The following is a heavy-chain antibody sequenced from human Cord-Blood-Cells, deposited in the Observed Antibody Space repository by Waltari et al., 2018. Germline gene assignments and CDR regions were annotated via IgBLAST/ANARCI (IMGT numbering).Heavy chain of an antibody. J-gene: IGHJ2*01. CDR2: ISSGGST. Sequence: EVQLVESGGGLIQPGGSLRFSCEASGLTVSSNNRSWVRQAPGKGLEGVSVISSGGSTYDADSVKGRFTISRDNSKNTLYLQMNSLRAEDTAVYYCARDGRQDWYFDLWGRGTLVTVSS. V-gene: IGHV3-53*01. CDR1: GLTVSSNN. CDR3: ARDGRQDWYFDL.